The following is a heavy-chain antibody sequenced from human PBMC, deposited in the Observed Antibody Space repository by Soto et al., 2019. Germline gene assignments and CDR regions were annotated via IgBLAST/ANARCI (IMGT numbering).Heavy chain of an antibody. CDR1: GGSISSYY. CDR3: ARARATIAAAAIFDC. D-gene: IGHD6-13*01. CDR2: FYYSGST. J-gene: IGHJ4*02. V-gene: IGHV4-59*01. Sequence: SETLSLTCTVSGGSISSYYWSWIRQPPGKGLEWIGYFYYSGSTNYNPSLKSRVTISADRSKNQFSLKLSSVTAADTAVYYCARARATIAAAAIFDCWGQGTLVTVSS.